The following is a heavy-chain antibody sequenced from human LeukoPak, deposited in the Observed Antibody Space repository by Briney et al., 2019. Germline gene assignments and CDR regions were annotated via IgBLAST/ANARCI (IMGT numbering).Heavy chain of an antibody. CDR1: GYTFTGYY. CDR2: INPNSGGT. Sequence: ASVKVSCKASGYTFTGYYMHWVRQAPGQGLEWMGWINPNSGGTNYAQKFQGRVTMTRDTSISTAYMELSRLRSDDTAVYYCARGPFPCGGSCYYSMNWFDPWGQGTLVTVSS. V-gene: IGHV1-2*02. CDR3: ARGPFPCGGSCYYSMNWFDP. J-gene: IGHJ5*02. D-gene: IGHD2-15*01.